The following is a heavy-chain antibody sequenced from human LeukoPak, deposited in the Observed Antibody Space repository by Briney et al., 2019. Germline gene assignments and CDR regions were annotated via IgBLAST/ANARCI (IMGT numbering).Heavy chain of an antibody. D-gene: IGHD5-12*01. CDR2: TSASGGST. Sequence: GGSLRLSCAASGFTFTSYAMSWVRQAPGKGLEWVSGTSASGGSTYYADSVKGRFTISRDNSMNTLYLQMNSLRAEDTAVYYCANPVGYGDAFDIWGQGTMVTVSS. CDR3: ANPVGYGDAFDI. J-gene: IGHJ3*02. V-gene: IGHV3-23*01. CDR1: GFTFTSYA.